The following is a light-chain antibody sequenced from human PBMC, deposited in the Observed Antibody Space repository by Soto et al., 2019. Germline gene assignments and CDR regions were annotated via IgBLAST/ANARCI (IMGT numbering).Light chain of an antibody. CDR2: GAS. Sequence: EIVMTQSPATLSVSPGERATLSCRASQSVSSNLAWYQQKRGQAPRLLIYGASTRATGIPARFSGSGSGTEFTLTISSLQSEDCAVYYCQQYNNWPITFGQGTRLEIK. CDR1: QSVSSN. V-gene: IGKV3-15*01. CDR3: QQYNNWPIT. J-gene: IGKJ5*01.